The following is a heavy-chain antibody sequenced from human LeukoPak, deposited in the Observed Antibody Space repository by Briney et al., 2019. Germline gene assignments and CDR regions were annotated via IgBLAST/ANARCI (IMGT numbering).Heavy chain of an antibody. D-gene: IGHD3-22*01. V-gene: IGHV3-15*01. CDR3: TTDRYYDNSELQFQH. J-gene: IGHJ1*01. CDR2: IRRKTDGETT. CDR1: GFTFSNVW. Sequence: GSLRLSCAASGFTFSNVWMSWVRQVPGKGLEWVGRIRRKTDGETTDHAAPVKGRFTISRDDSKNTLYLQMNSLKTEDTAVYYCTTDRYYDNSELQFQHWGQGTLVTVSS.